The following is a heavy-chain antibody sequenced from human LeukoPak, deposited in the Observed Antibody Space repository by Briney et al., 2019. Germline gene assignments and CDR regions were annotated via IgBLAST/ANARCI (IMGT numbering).Heavy chain of an antibody. Sequence: GRSLRLSCAASGCTFSSYGMHWVRQAPGKGLKWVAVISYDGSNKYYADSVKGRFTSSRDNSKNTLYLQMNSLRAEDTAVYYCAKGPTVTTLDYWGQGTLVTVSS. V-gene: IGHV3-30*18. CDR3: AKGPTVTTLDY. D-gene: IGHD4-17*01. CDR2: ISYDGSNK. CDR1: GCTFSSYG. J-gene: IGHJ4*02.